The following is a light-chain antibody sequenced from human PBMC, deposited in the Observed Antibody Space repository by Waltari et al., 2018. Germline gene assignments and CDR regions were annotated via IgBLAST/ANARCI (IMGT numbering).Light chain of an antibody. CDR3: YSYAGSANGV. Sequence: QSALTQPASVSGSPGQSITTPCTGTSSAVGGDNLVSWYQQHPDKAPKLVIYGVTKRPSGVSDRFSGSKSGNTASLTISGLQAEDEADYYCYSYAGSANGVFGGGTTLTVL. CDR2: GVT. J-gene: IGLJ3*02. V-gene: IGLV2-23*02. CDR1: SSAVGGDNL.